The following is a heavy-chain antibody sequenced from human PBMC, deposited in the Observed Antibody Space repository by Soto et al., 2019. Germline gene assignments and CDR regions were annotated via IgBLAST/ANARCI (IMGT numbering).Heavy chain of an antibody. D-gene: IGHD4-4*01. CDR1: GYTFTSYG. CDR2: ISAYNGNT. CDR3: ARPGTTRRIHYYYGMDV. V-gene: IGHV1-18*01. J-gene: IGHJ6*02. Sequence: QVQLVQSGAEVKKPGASVKVSCKASGYTFTSYGISWVRQAPGQGLEWMGWISAYNGNTNYAQKLQGIVTMTTDTSTSTGYMELGSLRSDDTAVYYCARPGTTRRIHYYYGMDVWGQGTTVTVSS.